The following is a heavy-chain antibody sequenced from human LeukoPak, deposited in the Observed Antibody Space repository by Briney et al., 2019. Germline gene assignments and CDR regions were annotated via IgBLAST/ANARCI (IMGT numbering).Heavy chain of an antibody. CDR3: ARSNSGYDKDAFDI. Sequence: GGSLRLSCVASGFTFSNYGMSWVRQAPGKGLEWVSAISGSGTTTNYADSVKGRFTISRDNSKNTLYLQMNSLRAEDTAVYYCARSNSGYDKDAFDIWGQGTMVTVSS. CDR2: ISGSGTTT. D-gene: IGHD5-12*01. V-gene: IGHV3-23*01. J-gene: IGHJ3*02. CDR1: GFTFSNYG.